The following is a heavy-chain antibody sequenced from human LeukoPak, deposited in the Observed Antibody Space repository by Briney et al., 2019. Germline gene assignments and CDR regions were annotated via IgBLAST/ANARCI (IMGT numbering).Heavy chain of an antibody. Sequence: GGSLRLSCAASGFTFSSYWMHWVRQAPGKGLVWVSRINSDGSNTNYAGSVKGRFTISRDDAKNTLYLQMNSLRTEDTAVYYCARVSRWTVDYWGQGTLVTVSS. V-gene: IGHV3-74*01. CDR1: GFTFSSYW. CDR3: ARVSRWTVDY. D-gene: IGHD4-23*01. J-gene: IGHJ4*02. CDR2: INSDGSNT.